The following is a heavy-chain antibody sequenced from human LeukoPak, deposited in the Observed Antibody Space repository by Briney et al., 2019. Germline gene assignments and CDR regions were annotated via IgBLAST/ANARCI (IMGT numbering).Heavy chain of an antibody. CDR2: IYYSGST. J-gene: IGHJ6*02. Sequence: SETLSLTCTVSGGSISSYYWSWIRQPPGKGLEWIGYIYYSGSTNYNPSLKSRVTISVDTSKNQFSLKLSSVTAADTAVYYCARLRWPSYYYYYYGMDVWGQGTTVTVSS. D-gene: IGHD6-13*01. V-gene: IGHV4-59*08. CDR1: GGSISSYY. CDR3: ARLRWPSYYYYYYGMDV.